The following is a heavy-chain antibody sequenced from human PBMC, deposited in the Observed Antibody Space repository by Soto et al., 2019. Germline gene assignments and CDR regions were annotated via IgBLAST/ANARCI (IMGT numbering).Heavy chain of an antibody. V-gene: IGHV4-59*01. CDR3: ARDLDSSSLSGMDV. CDR1: CGSFSSYY. CDR2: IYYSWST. Sequence: ADTLSLTCDVYCGSFSSYYGSWILPPPGKGLEWIGYIYYSWSTNYNPSLKSRVTISVDTSKNQFSLKLSSVTAADTAVYYCARDLDSSSLSGMDVWGQGTTVTV. J-gene: IGHJ6*02. D-gene: IGHD6-6*01.